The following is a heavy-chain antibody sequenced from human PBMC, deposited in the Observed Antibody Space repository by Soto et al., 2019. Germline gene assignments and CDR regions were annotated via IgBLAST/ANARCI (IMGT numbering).Heavy chain of an antibody. V-gene: IGHV1-18*01. CDR3: ARCYCSIGSCYACWHLDL. Sequence: QVHLVQSGAEVKEPGASVKVSCQASGYTFTNYAISWVRQAPGQGLEWMGWISPSTGDTDQAQGFQDRVTMNLETSPNPANMELRSLGTDDTDVYYCARCYCSIGSCYACWHLDLWGPGTLVTVSS. CDR2: ISPSTGDT. D-gene: IGHD2-15*01. CDR1: GYTFTNYA. J-gene: IGHJ2*01.